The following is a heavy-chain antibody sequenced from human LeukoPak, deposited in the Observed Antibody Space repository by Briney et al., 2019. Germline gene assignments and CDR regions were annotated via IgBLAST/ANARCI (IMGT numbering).Heavy chain of an antibody. J-gene: IGHJ4*02. CDR2: IYYSGST. V-gene: IGHV4-39*01. D-gene: IGHD6-19*01. Sequence: SETLSLTCTVSGGSISSGDYYWGWIRQPPGKGLEWIGSIYYSGSTYYNPSLKSRVTISVDTSKNQFSLKLSSVTAADTAVYYCARRGAGTVDFDYWGQGTLVTVSS. CDR3: ARRGAGTVDFDY. CDR1: GGSISSGDYY.